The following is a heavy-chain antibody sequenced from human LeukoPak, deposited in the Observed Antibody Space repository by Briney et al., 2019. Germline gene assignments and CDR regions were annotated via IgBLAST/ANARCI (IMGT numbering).Heavy chain of an antibody. CDR3: ARYEGAYYYNSSGYYPFDY. J-gene: IGHJ4*02. V-gene: IGHV5-51*04. CDR2: IYPGDSDT. CDR1: GYSFTSYW. Sequence: GESLKISCKGSGYSFTSYWIGWVRQMPGKGLEWMGIIYPGDSDTRYSPSFQGQVTISADKPISTAYLQWSSLKASDTAMYYCARYEGAYYYNSSGYYPFDYWGQGTLVTVSS. D-gene: IGHD3-22*01.